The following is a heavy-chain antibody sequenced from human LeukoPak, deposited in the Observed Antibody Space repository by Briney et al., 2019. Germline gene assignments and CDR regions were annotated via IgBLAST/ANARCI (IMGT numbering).Heavy chain of an antibody. V-gene: IGHV3-21*01. Sequence: PGGSLRLSCAASGFTFSSYSMNWVRQAPGKGLEWVSSISSSSSYIYYADSVKGRFTISRDNAKNSLYLQMNSLRAEETAVYYCAREGHHCSSTSCYSLSLDYWGQGTLVTVSS. J-gene: IGHJ4*02. CDR2: ISSSSSYI. CDR3: AREGHHCSSTSCYSLSLDY. D-gene: IGHD2-2*02. CDR1: GFTFSSYS.